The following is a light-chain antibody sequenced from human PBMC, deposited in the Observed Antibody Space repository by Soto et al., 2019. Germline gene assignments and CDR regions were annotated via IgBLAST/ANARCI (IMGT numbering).Light chain of an antibody. J-gene: IGLJ3*02. CDR1: SSDVGGYKY. CDR2: DVS. Sequence: QSALTQPRSVSGSPGQSVTISCTGTSSDVGGYKYVSWYQQHPGKAPKLMINDVSKRPSGVPDRFSGSKSGNTASLTISGLQAEDEADYYCSSYAGSSTWVFGGGTKLTVL. V-gene: IGLV2-11*01. CDR3: SSYAGSSTWV.